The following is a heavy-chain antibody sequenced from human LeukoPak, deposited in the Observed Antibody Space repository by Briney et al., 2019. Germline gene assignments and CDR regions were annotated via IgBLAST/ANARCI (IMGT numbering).Heavy chain of an antibody. J-gene: IGHJ3*02. CDR1: GYTFTSFD. D-gene: IGHD4-17*01. CDR2: MNPNTGNT. Sequence: ASVKVSCKTSGYTFTSFDLNWVRQATGQGLEWMGWMNPNTGNTGYAQKFQDRVTMTRNISISTAYMELSSLRSEDTVVYYCARDTHGYGDYLGDAFDIWGQGTRVTVSS. CDR3: ARDTHGYGDYLGDAFDI. V-gene: IGHV1-8*01.